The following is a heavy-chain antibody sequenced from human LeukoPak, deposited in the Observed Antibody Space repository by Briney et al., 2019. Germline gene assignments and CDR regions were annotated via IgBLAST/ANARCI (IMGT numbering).Heavy chain of an antibody. D-gene: IGHD6-6*01. Sequence: SVKVSCKASGGTFSSYAISWVRQAPGQGLEWMGGIIPIFGTANYAQKFQGRVTITTDESTSTAYMELSSLRSEDTAVYYCARSEYSSSSYYYYYMDVWGKGTTVTVSS. J-gene: IGHJ6*03. CDR3: ARSEYSSSSYYYYYMDV. CDR1: GGTFSSYA. CDR2: IIPIFGTA. V-gene: IGHV1-69*05.